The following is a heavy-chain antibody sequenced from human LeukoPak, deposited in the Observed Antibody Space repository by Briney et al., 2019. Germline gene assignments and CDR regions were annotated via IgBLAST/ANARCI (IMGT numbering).Heavy chain of an antibody. CDR2: IYTSGST. J-gene: IGHJ5*02. Sequence: PSETLSLTCTVSGGSIISYYWSWIRQPAGKGLEWIGRIYTSGSTNCNPSLKSRVTMSVDTSKNQFSLKLSSVTAADTAVYYCARDRTYYYDGSGYYLFDPWGQGTLVTVSS. CDR3: ARDRTYYYDGSGYYLFDP. D-gene: IGHD3-22*01. V-gene: IGHV4-4*07. CDR1: GGSIISYY.